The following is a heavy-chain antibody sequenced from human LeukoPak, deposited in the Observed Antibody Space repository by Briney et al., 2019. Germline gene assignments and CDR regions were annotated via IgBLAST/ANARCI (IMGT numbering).Heavy chain of an antibody. D-gene: IGHD6-19*01. CDR2: ISGSGGST. CDR3: AKDRIPKGVAVAGIGGY. CDR1: GVTFSSYA. Sequence: GGSLRLSCAASGVTFSSYAMSWVRQAPGKGLEWVSAISGSGGSTYYADSVKGRFTISRDSSKNTLYLQMNSLRAEDTAVYYCAKDRIPKGVAVAGIGGYWGQGTLVTVSS. J-gene: IGHJ4*02. V-gene: IGHV3-23*01.